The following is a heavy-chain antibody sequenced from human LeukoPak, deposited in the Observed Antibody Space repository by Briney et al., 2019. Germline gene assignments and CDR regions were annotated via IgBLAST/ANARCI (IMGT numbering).Heavy chain of an antibody. J-gene: IGHJ4*02. CDR1: GFTFSSYG. D-gene: IGHD3-22*01. Sequence: GGSLRLSCAASGFTFSSYGMHWVRQAPGKGLEWVAFIRYDGSNKYYADSVKGRFTISRDNSKNTLYLQMNSLRAEDTAVYYCAKDPPPGYYYDSSGYNRLDYWGEGTVVTVSS. CDR3: AKDPPPGYYYDSSGYNRLDY. V-gene: IGHV3-30*02. CDR2: IRYDGSNK.